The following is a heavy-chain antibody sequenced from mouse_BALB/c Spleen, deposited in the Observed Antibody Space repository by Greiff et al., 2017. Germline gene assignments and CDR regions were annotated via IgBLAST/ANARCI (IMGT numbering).Heavy chain of an antibody. D-gene: IGHD2-2*01. CDR2: ISYDGSN. CDR3: ARGVGYGYAMDY. CDR1: GYSITSGYY. V-gene: IGHV3-6*02. J-gene: IGHJ4*01. Sequence: ESGPGLVKPSQSLSLTCSVTGYSITSGYYWNWIRQFPGNKLEWMGYISYDGSNNYNPSLKNRISITRDTSKNQFFLKLNSVTTEDTATYYCARGVGYGYAMDYWGQGTSVTVSS.